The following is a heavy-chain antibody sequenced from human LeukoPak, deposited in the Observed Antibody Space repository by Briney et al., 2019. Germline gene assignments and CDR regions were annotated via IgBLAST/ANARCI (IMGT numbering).Heavy chain of an antibody. Sequence: ASVKVSCKASGYTFTDYHMHWVRQAPGQGLEWVGRINPNNRGTYFAQKFQGRVTMTRDTSISTAYMELSRLRSDDTAVYYCARVDNTFGGLIGNAVDYWGQGTLVTVSS. CDR2: INPNNRGT. CDR1: GYTFTDYH. D-gene: IGHD3-16*02. J-gene: IGHJ4*02. CDR3: ARVDNTFGGLIGNAVDY. V-gene: IGHV1-2*06.